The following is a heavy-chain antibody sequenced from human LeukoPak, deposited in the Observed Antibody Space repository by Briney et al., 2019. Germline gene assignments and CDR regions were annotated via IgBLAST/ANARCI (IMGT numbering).Heavy chain of an antibody. D-gene: IGHD4-11*01. J-gene: IGHJ6*02. CDR1: GFTVSSNY. CDR3: ARDGSNPLYYYYGMDV. CDR2: IYSGGST. Sequence: GGSLRLSCAASGFTVSSNYMGWVRQAPGKGLEWVSVIYSGGSTYYADSVKGRFTISRDNSKNTLYLQMNSLRAEDTAVYYCARDGSNPLYYYYGMDVWGQGTRSPSP. V-gene: IGHV3-66*01.